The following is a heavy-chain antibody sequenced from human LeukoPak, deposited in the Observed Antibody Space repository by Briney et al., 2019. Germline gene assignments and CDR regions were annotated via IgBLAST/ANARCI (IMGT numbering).Heavy chain of an antibody. V-gene: IGHV3-11*03. J-gene: IGHJ4*02. D-gene: IGHD3-16*01. CDR1: GLTYSDYY. Sequence: GESLRLSCVVSGLTYSDYYMSWIRQAPGKGLEWISYISDSGSYANYADSVRGRFTISRDNAKNSLFLQMNSLRAEDTAVYYCARTMSLGPGGRFDYWGQGTLVTVSA. CDR3: ARTMSLGPGGRFDY. CDR2: ISDSGSYA.